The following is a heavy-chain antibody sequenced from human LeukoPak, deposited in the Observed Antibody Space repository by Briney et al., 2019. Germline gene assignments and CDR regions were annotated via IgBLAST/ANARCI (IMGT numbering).Heavy chain of an antibody. CDR3: ARDNGHKGVDY. CDR1: GYTFTSYG. CDR2: ISGYNGNT. Sequence: ASVKVSCKAPGYTFTSYGISWMRQAPGQGLEWMGWISGYNGNTNYVQKFQGRVAMTTDPSTSTIYMELRSLRVDDTALYYCARDNGHKGVDYWGQGTLVTVSS. J-gene: IGHJ4*02. V-gene: IGHV1-18*01. D-gene: IGHD2-8*01.